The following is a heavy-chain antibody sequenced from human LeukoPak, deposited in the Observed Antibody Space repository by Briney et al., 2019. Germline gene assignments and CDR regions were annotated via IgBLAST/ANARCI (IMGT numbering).Heavy chain of an antibody. J-gene: IGHJ4*02. V-gene: IGHV3-23*01. CDR1: GFIFSSYA. D-gene: IGHD2-15*01. CDR3: ARHLATSGSYPLDY. Sequence: GGSLRLSCAASGFIFSSYAMSWVRQAPGKGLEWVSAISGSGGSTYYADSVKGRSTIPRDNSKNTLYLQMNSLKAEDTAVYHCARHLATSGSYPLDYWGQGTPVTVSS. CDR2: ISGSGGST.